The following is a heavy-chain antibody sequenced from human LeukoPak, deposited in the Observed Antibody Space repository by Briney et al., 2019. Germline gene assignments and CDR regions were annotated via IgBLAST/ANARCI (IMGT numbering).Heavy chain of an antibody. CDR3: AKDRPHYNYDILTGYLYYSDY. Sequence: GSLRLSCAASGFTFSSYAMSWVRQAPGKGLEWVSAISGSGGSTYYADSVKGRFTISRDNSKNTLYLQMNSLRAEDTAVYYCAKDRPHYNYDILTGYLYYSDYWGQGTLVTVSS. D-gene: IGHD3-9*01. J-gene: IGHJ4*02. V-gene: IGHV3-23*01. CDR1: GFTFSSYA. CDR2: ISGSGGST.